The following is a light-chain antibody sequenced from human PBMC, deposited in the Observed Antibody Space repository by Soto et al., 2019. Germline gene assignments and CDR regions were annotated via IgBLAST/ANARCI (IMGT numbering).Light chain of an antibody. CDR3: QQYCSPWT. CDR1: QSVSSSY. CDR2: GAS. V-gene: IGKV3-20*01. Sequence: EIVLTQSPGTLSLSPGERATLSCRASQSVSSSYLAWYQQKPGQAPRLLIYGASSRATGIPDRFSGSGSGTVFTLTISRLEPEDFAVYYCQQYCSPWTFGQGTKVEIK. J-gene: IGKJ1*01.